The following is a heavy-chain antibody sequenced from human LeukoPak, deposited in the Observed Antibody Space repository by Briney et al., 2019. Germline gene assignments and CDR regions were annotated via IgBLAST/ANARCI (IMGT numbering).Heavy chain of an antibody. D-gene: IGHD3-3*01. CDR3: ARDRPHYDFWSGQGYYYYMDV. J-gene: IGHJ6*03. CDR1: GGSISSHY. Sequence: SETLSLTCTVSGGSISSHYWSWIRQPPGKGLEWIGYIYYSGSTNYNPSLKSRVTMSVDTSKNQYSLKLSSVTAADTAVYYCARDRPHYDFWSGQGYYYYMDVWGKGTTVTVSS. V-gene: IGHV4-59*11. CDR2: IYYSGST.